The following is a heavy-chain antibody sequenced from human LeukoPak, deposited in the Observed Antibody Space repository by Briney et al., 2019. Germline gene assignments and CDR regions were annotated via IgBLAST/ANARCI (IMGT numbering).Heavy chain of an antibody. V-gene: IGHV3-21*01. CDR1: GFTFSRFI. CDR2: ISSSSSYI. CDR3: VTGRTDSRYYFDY. D-gene: IGHD1-14*01. J-gene: IGHJ4*02. Sequence: PGGSLRLSCAASGFTFSRFIMNWVRQAPGKGLEWVSSISSSSSYIKYEDSVKGRFTISRDDAKNTVYLQMNSLRAEDTAVYYCVTGRTDSRYYFDYWGQGTLVTVSS.